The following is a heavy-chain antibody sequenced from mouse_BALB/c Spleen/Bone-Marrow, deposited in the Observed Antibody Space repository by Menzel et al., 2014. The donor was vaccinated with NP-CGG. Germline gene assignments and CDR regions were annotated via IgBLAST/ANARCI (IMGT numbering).Heavy chain of an antibody. J-gene: IGHJ2*01. D-gene: IGHD2-4*01. V-gene: IGHV5-6*01. CDR3: ARQTYYDYDGYFDY. Sequence: EVKVVESGGDLVKPGGSLKLSCAASGFTFSSYGMSWVRQTPDKRLEWVATISSGGSYTYYPDSVKGRFTISRDNAKNTLCLQMSSLKSEDTAMYYCARQTYYDYDGYFDYWGQGTTLTVSS. CDR2: ISSGGSYT. CDR1: GFTFSSYG.